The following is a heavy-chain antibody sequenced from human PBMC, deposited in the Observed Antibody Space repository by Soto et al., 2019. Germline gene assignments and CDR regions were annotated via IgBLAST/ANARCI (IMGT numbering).Heavy chain of an antibody. D-gene: IGHD4-17*01. CDR1: GDSISSYS. J-gene: IGHJ5*02. CDR3: AREAGVRSPFDP. Sequence: PSETLSLTCTVSGDSISSYSWTWIRQPPGKGLEWIGYVYDSGSTNYNPSLKSRVTISVDTSKNQFSLKLTSVTAADTAMYYCAREAGVRSPFDPWGQGALVTVSS. V-gene: IGHV4-59*01. CDR2: VYDSGST.